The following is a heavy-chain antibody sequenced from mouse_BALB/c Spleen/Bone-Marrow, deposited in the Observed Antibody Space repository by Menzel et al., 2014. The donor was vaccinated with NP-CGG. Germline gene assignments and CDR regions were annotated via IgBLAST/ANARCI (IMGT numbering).Heavy chain of an antibody. CDR2: IDPAYGNT. CDR1: GFNIKDTY. D-gene: IGHD2-4*01. Sequence: VQLKQSGAELVKPGASVKLSCTASGFNIKDTYMHWVKQGPEQGLEWIGRIDPAYGNTKYDPKFQGKATITADTSSNTTYLQLSSLTSEDTAVYYCATMITDWYFDVWGAGTTVTVSS. CDR3: ATMITDWYFDV. J-gene: IGHJ1*01. V-gene: IGHV14-3*02.